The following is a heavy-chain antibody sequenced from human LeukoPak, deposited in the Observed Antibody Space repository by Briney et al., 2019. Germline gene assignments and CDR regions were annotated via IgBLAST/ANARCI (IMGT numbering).Heavy chain of an antibody. D-gene: IGHD5-12*01. CDR3: ARFSFGXYDYXX. J-gene: IGHJ4*02. CDR1: GFTFSSYS. Sequence: TGGSLRLSCAASGFTFSSYSMNWVRQAPGKGLEWVSYISSGSSYKYYADLVKGRFTISRDNAKNSLYLQMNSLRAEDTAIYYCARFSFGXYDYXXWGQGTLVTVX. CDR2: ISSGSSYK. V-gene: IGHV3-21*01.